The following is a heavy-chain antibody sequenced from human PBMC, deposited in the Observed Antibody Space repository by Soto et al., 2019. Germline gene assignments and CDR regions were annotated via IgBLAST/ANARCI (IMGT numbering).Heavy chain of an antibody. CDR2: IYYDGGT. CDR1: GASIRSGNNF. J-gene: IGHJ4*02. D-gene: IGHD2-21*01. V-gene: IGHV4-30-4*01. Sequence: SETLSLTCSVSGASIRSGNNFWSWIRQRPGKGLEWIGYIYYDGGTYYNPSLKSRVTLSVDTFRNQFSLKVTSVTAADTAIYFCARHAYRDYVDCCDYWGPGTLVTVSS. CDR3: ARHAYRDYVDCCDY.